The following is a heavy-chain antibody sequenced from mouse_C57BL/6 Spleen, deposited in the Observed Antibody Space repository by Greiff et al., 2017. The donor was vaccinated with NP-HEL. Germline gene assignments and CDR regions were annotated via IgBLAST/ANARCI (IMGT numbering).Heavy chain of an antibody. Sequence: QVQLQQSGAELVRPGASVTLSCKASGYTFTDYEMHWVKQTPVHGLEWIGAIDPETGGTAYNQKFKGKAILTADKSSSTAYMELRSLTSEDSAVYYCTSKAYYSNYVYFDVWGTGTTVTVSS. D-gene: IGHD2-5*01. CDR2: IDPETGGT. CDR1: GYTFTDYE. J-gene: IGHJ1*03. CDR3: TSKAYYSNYVYFDV. V-gene: IGHV1-15*01.